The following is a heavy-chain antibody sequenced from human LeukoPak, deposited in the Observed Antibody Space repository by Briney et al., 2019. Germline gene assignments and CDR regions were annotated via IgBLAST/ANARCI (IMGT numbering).Heavy chain of an antibody. V-gene: IGHV3-9*01. CDR1: GFNFKDYA. CDR3: ARQSGRSYYYFYYTDV. Sequence: GGSLRLSCAASGFNFKDYAMHWVRKAPGKALEWASGINWNSGSIGYADSVKGRFTISRDNAKNSLYLQMNSLRAEDTALYYCARQSGRSYYYFYYTDVWGKGTTVTVSS. CDR2: INWNSGSI. D-gene: IGHD5-12*01. J-gene: IGHJ6*03.